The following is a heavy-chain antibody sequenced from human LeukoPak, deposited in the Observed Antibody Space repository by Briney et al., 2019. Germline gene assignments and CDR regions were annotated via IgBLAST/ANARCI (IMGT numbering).Heavy chain of an antibody. J-gene: IGHJ4*02. CDR2: MNPNSGNT. V-gene: IGHV1-8*03. CDR3: AKELKPMIVVADLFDY. D-gene: IGHD3-22*01. CDR1: GYTFTSYD. Sequence: ASVKVSCKASGYTFTSYDINWVRQATGQGLEWMGWMNPNSGNTGYAQKFQGRVTITRNTSISTAYMELSSLRSEDTAVYYCAKELKPMIVVADLFDYWGQGTLVTVSS.